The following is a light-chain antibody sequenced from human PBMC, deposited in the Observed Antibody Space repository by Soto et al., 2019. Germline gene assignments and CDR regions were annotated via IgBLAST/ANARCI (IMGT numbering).Light chain of an antibody. J-gene: IGLJ2*01. CDR2: DVT. CDR3: CSYAGSHLV. V-gene: IGLV2-11*01. CDR1: SSDVGAYNY. Sequence: QSALTQPRSVSGSPGQSVTISCTGTSSDVGAYNYVSWYQHHPGKAPKLMIYDVTKRPSGVPDRFSGSKSGNTASLTISGLQAADEAYYYSCSYAGSHLVFGGGTKLTVL.